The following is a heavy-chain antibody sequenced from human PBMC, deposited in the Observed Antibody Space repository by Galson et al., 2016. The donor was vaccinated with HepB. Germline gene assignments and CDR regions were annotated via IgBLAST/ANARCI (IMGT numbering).Heavy chain of an antibody. D-gene: IGHD3-22*01. CDR3: ARLDDSDGYPNQRVDY. CDR1: GGAFSSYA. V-gene: IGHV1-69*13. Sequence: SVKVSCKASGGAFSSYAISWVRQAPGQGLEWMGGIIPSFHITKYAQKFQDRVTITADESASTGYMELSSLRSEDTAVYYCARLDDSDGYPNQRVDYWGQGTLVTVSS. CDR2: IIPSFHIT. J-gene: IGHJ4*02.